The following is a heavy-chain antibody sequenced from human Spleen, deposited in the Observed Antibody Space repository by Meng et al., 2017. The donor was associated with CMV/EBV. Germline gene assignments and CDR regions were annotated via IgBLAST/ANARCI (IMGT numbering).Heavy chain of an antibody. CDR1: GFTFSDHY. V-gene: IGHV3-72*01. Sequence: GESLKISCAASGFTFSDHYMDWVRQAPGKGLEWVGRARNKANSYTAEHAASVKGRFTISRDDSKNSLYLQMNSLRAEDTAVYYCARLSGYCSLNHCQWVGGEGYYYYAMDVWGQGTTVTVS. D-gene: IGHD2-15*01. CDR3: ARLSGYCSLNHCQWVGGEGYYYYAMDV. J-gene: IGHJ6*02. CDR2: ARNKANSYTA.